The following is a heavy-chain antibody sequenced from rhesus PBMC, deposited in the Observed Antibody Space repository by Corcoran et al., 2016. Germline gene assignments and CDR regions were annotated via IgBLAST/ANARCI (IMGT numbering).Heavy chain of an antibody. D-gene: IGHD1-44*02. CDR3: ARYRFGSFDNRFDV. Sequence: QVQLQESGPGLVKPSETLSLTCAVSGDSISSTYWGWLRQPPRKGLECIGRFSGRGGDTDSTPSLMSRVTMSTDTSKNQFSLTLNSVTAADTAVYYCARYRFGSFDNRFDVWGAGFLVTVSS. CDR1: GDSISSTY. V-gene: IGHV4-173*01. J-gene: IGHJ5-1*01. CDR2: FSGRGGDT.